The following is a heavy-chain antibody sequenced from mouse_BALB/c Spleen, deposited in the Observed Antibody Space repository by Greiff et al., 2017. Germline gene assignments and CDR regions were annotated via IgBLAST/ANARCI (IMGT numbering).Heavy chain of an antibody. CDR2: ISSGGST. V-gene: IGHV5-6-5*01. CDR1: GFTFSSYA. J-gene: IGHJ1*01. CDR3: ARGRGYYGYWYFDV. D-gene: IGHD1-1*01. Sequence: EVQRVESGGGLVKPGGSLKLSCAASGFTFSSYAMSWVRQTPEKRLEWVASISSGGSTYYPDSVKGRFTISRDNARNILYLQMSSLRSEDTAMYYCARGRGYYGYWYFDVWGAGTTVTVSS.